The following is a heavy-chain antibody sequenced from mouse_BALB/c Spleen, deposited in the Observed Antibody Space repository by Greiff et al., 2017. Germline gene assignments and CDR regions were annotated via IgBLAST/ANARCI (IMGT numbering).Heavy chain of an antibody. CDR1: GFTFTDYY. Sequence: EVKLMESGGGLVQPGGSLRLSCATSGFTFTDYYMSWVRQPPGKALEWLGFIRNKANGYTTEYSASVKGRFTISRDNSQSILYLQMNTLRAEDSATYYCARDSWAWFAYWGQGTLVTVSA. J-gene: IGHJ3*01. V-gene: IGHV7-3*02. CDR3: ARDSWAWFAY. D-gene: IGHD4-1*01. CDR2: IRNKANGYTT.